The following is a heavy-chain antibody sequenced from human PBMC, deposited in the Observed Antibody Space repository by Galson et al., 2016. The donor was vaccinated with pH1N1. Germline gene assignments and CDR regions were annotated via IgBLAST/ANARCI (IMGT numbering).Heavy chain of an antibody. Sequence: LVKPTQTLTLTCTFSGFSPSTSGVGVGWIRQPPGKALEWIGDIYHSGGATKYNPSLKSRVTISADRSKKHFSLNLRSVTAADTALYFCTSGGLVNATWYNWFDSWGQGTLVTVSS. V-gene: IGHV4-30-2*01. CDR1: GFSPSTSGVG. CDR2: IYHSGGAT. CDR3: TSGGLVNATWYNWFDS. J-gene: IGHJ5*01. D-gene: IGHD2-21*01.